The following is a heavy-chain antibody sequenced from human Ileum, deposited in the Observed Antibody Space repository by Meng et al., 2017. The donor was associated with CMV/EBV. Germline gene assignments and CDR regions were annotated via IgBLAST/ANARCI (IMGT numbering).Heavy chain of an antibody. CDR1: GGTFSTYA. CDR3: ANYYDLSGYYYPEYFQH. CDR2: IIPNFDTT. Sequence: VQVVASGAEVKKPGASVKVSCKASGGTFSTYAIAWVRQAPGQGLEWVGRIIPNFDTTDYAQKFQGRVTITADESTSTAYMELSSLRSEDTAIYYCANYYDLSGYYYPEYFQHWGQGTLVTVSS. V-gene: IGHV1-69*15. D-gene: IGHD3-22*01. J-gene: IGHJ1*01.